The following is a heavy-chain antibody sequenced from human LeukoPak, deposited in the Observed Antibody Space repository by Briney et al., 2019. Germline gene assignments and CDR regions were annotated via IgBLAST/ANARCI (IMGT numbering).Heavy chain of an antibody. D-gene: IGHD5-18*01. Sequence: GGSLRLSCAASGITFSSYWMHWVRQAPGKGLEWVAVISYDGSNKYYADSVKGRFTISRDNSKNTLYLQMNSLRAEDTAVYYCAGRGYSYGYYFDYWGQGTLVTVSS. CDR2: ISYDGSNK. V-gene: IGHV3-30*03. CDR1: GITFSSYW. CDR3: AGRGYSYGYYFDY. J-gene: IGHJ4*02.